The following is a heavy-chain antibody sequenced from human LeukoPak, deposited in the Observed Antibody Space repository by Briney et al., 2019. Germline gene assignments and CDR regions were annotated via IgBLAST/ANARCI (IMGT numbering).Heavy chain of an antibody. D-gene: IGHD3-22*01. Sequence: ASVKVSCKASGYTFTGYYMHWVRQAPGQGLEWMGWINPNRGGTNYAQKFQGRVTMTRDTSISTAYMELSRLRSDDTAVYYCAREGHYDSSGYPLFDYWGQGTLVTVSS. CDR2: INPNRGGT. CDR1: GYTFTGYY. V-gene: IGHV1-2*02. J-gene: IGHJ4*02. CDR3: AREGHYDSSGYPLFDY.